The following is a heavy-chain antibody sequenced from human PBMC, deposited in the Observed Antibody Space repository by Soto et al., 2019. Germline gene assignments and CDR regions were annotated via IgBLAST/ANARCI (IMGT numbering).Heavy chain of an antibody. Sequence: GGSLRLSCASSGFTFIGYGMHWVRQAPGKGLEWVAVISYDGSNKYYADSVKGRFSISRDNSKNTLYLQMSSLRAEDTAVYYCVKDGSSGWPYYYGMDVWGQGTTVTVSS. CDR2: ISYDGSNK. V-gene: IGHV3-30*18. CDR3: VKDGSSGWPYYYGMDV. CDR1: GFTFIGYG. D-gene: IGHD6-19*01. J-gene: IGHJ6*02.